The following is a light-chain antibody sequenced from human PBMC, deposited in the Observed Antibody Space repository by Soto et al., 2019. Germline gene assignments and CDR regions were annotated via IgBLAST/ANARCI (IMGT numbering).Light chain of an antibody. CDR2: YDS. CDR1: NIGSKS. J-gene: IGLJ1*01. Sequence: VLTQPPSVSVAPGKTARITCGGKNIGSKSVHWYQQKPGQAPVLVIYYDSDRPSGIPERFSGSDSGNTATLTISRVEAGDEADYYCQVWDSSSDSYVFGTGTKLTV. V-gene: IGLV3-21*04. CDR3: QVWDSSSDSYV.